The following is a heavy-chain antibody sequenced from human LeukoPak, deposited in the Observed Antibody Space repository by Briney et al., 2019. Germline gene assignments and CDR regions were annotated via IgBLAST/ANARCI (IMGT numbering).Heavy chain of an antibody. V-gene: IGHV1-3*01. D-gene: IGHD6-13*01. J-gene: IGHJ4*02. CDR1: GYTFTSYA. CDR2: INAGNGNT. Sequence: ASVEVSCKASGYTFTSYAMHWVRQAPGQRLEWMGWINAGNGNTKYSQKFQGRVTITRDTSASTAYMELSSLRSEDTAVYYCARKTIAAAGHFDYWGQGTLVTVSS. CDR3: ARKTIAAAGHFDY.